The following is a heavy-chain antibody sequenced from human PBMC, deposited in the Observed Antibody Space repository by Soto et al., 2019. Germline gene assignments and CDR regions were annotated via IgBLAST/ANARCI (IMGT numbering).Heavy chain of an antibody. CDR1: GASINNNDYY. J-gene: IGHJ2*01. Sequence: SETLALTCTVSGASINNNDYYWSWIRQTPGKGLEWIGYVYYSGTTDYIPSLKSRLSMSIDKSQNQFTLKLNSVTAADTATYYCARMSYFYDKWYFDLWGRGTLVTVSS. V-gene: IGHV4-30-4*01. CDR3: ARMSYFYDKWYFDL. CDR2: VYYSGTT. D-gene: IGHD3-22*01.